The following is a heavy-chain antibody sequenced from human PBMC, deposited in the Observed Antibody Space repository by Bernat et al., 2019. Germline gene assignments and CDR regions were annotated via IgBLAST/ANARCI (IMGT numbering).Heavy chain of an antibody. CDR1: GFTFSSYA. CDR3: ASTLCGGAYYFDY. CDR2: ISDGGGST. D-gene: IGHD2-21*01. Sequence: EVQLLESGGGLVQPGGSLRLSCAASGFTFSSYAMDWVRQAPGKGLEWVSAISDGGGSTYYADSGKGRFTIARDNSKNTRYLKMNSVGAEDTAVYYCASTLCGGAYYFDYWGQGTLVTVSS. J-gene: IGHJ4*02. V-gene: IGHV3-23*01.